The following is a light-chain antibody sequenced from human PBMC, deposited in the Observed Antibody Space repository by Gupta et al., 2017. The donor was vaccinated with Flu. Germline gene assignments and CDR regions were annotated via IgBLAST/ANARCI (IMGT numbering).Light chain of an antibody. CDR3: QQYHATPRT. V-gene: IGKV4-1*01. CDR2: LAS. CDR1: QSVLYSSNNKNY. Sequence: DIVMTQSPDSLAVSLGERATINCKSSQSVLYSSNNKNYLAWYQQKPGQPPKLLIYLASTRESGVPDRFSGSGSGTDFTLTISSLQAEDVAVYYCQQYHATPRTFGQGTKVEI. J-gene: IGKJ1*01.